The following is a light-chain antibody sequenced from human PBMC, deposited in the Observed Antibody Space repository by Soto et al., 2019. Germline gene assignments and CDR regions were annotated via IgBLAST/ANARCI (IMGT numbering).Light chain of an antibody. J-gene: IGLJ1*01. CDR2: DVS. CDR3: SSYTSSSTV. V-gene: IGLV2-14*01. CDR1: SSDVGGYNY. Sequence: QSGLTQPASGSGSPGQWITISCTGTSSDVGGYNYVSWYQQHPGKGPKLMIYDVSNRPSGVSNRFSGSKSGNTASLTISGLQAEDEADYYCSSYTSSSTVFGTGTKVTVL.